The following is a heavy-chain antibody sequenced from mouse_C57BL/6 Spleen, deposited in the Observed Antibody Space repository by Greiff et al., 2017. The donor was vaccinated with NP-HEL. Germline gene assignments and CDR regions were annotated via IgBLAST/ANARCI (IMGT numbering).Heavy chain of an antibody. CDR3: ARGGTTVVGGVDY. CDR2: IDPSDSYT. V-gene: IGHV1-50*01. CDR1: GYTFTSYW. D-gene: IGHD1-1*01. J-gene: IGHJ2*01. Sequence: QVQLQQPGAELVKPGASVKLSCKASGYTFTSYWMQWVKQRPGQGLEWIGEIDPSDSYTNYNQKFKGKATLTVDTSSSTAYMQLSSLTSEDSAVYYCARGGTTVVGGVDYWGQGTTLTVSS.